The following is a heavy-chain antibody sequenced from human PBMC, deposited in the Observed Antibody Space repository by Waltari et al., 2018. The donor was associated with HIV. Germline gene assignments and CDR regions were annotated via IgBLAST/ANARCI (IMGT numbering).Heavy chain of an antibody. CDR1: GFSFRNSA. CDR2: FWSDGVEI. Sequence: QVQLVESGGGVVQPGTSLTLSCAVSGFSFRNSAIHWVRQSPGKGLEWLAVFWSDGVEISYADSVKGRFTISKDSSQKTLYLHLTSLRAEDTALYYCARGYSSSRWIPLYHWGRGTLVTVSS. V-gene: IGHV3-33*01. J-gene: IGHJ4*02. D-gene: IGHD6-6*01. CDR3: ARGYSSSRWIPLYH.